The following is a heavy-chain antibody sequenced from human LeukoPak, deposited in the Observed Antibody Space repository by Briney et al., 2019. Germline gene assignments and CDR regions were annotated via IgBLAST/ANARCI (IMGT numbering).Heavy chain of an antibody. J-gene: IGHJ4*02. CDR1: GFTFDDYA. Sequence: GGSLRLSCAASGFTFDDYAMHWVRQAPGKGLEWVSGISWNSGTIYYADSVKGRFTISRDNAKNSLYLQMNSLRAEDTAVYYCARESYDYVWGSYRSPFDYWGQGTLVTVSS. CDR3: ARESYDYVWGSYRSPFDY. V-gene: IGHV3-9*01. CDR2: ISWNSGTI. D-gene: IGHD3-16*02.